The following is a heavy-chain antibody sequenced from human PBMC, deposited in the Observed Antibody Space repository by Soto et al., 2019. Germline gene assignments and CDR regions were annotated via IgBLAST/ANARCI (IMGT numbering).Heavy chain of an antibody. CDR1: GYTFTGYY. CDR3: ARAIPGIAAAGKYYYYMDV. D-gene: IGHD6-13*01. Sequence: ASVKVSCKASGYTFTGYYMHWVRQAPGQGLEWMGWINPNSGGTNYAQKFQGWVTMTRDTSISTAYMELSRLRSDDTAVYYCARAIPGIAAAGKYYYYMDVWGKGTTVTVSS. J-gene: IGHJ6*03. CDR2: INPNSGGT. V-gene: IGHV1-2*04.